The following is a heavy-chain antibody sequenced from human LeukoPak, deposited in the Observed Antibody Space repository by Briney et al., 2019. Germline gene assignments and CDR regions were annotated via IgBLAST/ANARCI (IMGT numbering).Heavy chain of an antibody. Sequence: PSQTLSLTCTVSGRSISSGSYYWSWIRQPAGKGLEWIGRIYTSGSTNYNPSLKSRVTISVDTSKNQFSLKLSSVTAADTAVYYCAREELELDAFDIWGQGTMVTVSS. J-gene: IGHJ3*02. D-gene: IGHD1-7*01. CDR1: GRSISSGSYY. CDR2: IYTSGST. V-gene: IGHV4-61*02. CDR3: AREELELDAFDI.